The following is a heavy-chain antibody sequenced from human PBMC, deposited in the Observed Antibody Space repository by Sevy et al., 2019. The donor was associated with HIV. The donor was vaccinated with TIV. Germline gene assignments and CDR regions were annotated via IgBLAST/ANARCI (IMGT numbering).Heavy chain of an antibody. CDR3: AKNIVVVPAAPSCFDY. Sequence: GGSLRLSCAASGFTFSSYNMNWVRQAPGKGLEWVSSISSSSSYKYYADSVKGRFTISRENAKNSLYLQMNSLRAEDTAVYYCAKNIVVVPAAPSCFDYWGQGTLVTVSS. CDR2: ISSSSSYK. J-gene: IGHJ4*02. V-gene: IGHV3-21*01. D-gene: IGHD2-2*01. CDR1: GFTFSSYN.